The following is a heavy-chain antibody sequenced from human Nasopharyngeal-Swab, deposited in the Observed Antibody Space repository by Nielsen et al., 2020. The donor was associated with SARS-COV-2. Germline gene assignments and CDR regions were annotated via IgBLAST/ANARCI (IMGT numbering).Heavy chain of an antibody. J-gene: IGHJ6*02. CDR3: ARLLLWFGELLSRTYYYYGMDV. Sequence: SAKVSCKASGGTFSSYAISWVRQAPGQGLEWMGWISAYNGNTNYAQKLQGRVTITADESTNTAYMELSSLRSEDTAVYYCARLLLWFGELLSRTYYYYGMDVWGQGTTVTVSS. CDR1: GGTFSSYA. CDR2: ISAYNGNT. D-gene: IGHD3-10*01. V-gene: IGHV1-69*13.